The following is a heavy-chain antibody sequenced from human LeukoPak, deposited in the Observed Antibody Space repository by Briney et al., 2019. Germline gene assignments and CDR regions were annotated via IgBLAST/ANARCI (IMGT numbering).Heavy chain of an antibody. CDR1: GGSISGTDYY. Sequence: SETLSLTCTVSGGSISGTDYYWGWLRQTPGEGLEWIGSIYYSGSTYYNPSLKSRVTISVDKSKNQFSLKLTSVTATDTAVYYCARAGDIVLMVYAISEFDYWGQGTLVTVSS. D-gene: IGHD2-8*01. J-gene: IGHJ4*02. CDR2: IYYSGST. V-gene: IGHV4-39*07. CDR3: ARAGDIVLMVYAISEFDY.